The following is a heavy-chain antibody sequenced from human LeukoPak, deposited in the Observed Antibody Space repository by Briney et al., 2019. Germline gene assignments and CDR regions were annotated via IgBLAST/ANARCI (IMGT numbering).Heavy chain of an antibody. V-gene: IGHV1-18*01. CDR3: ARDLGIAARPVDY. D-gene: IGHD6-6*01. CDR2: ISAYNGNT. Sequence: APVKVSCKASGYTFTSYGISWVRQAPGQGLEWMGWISAYNGNTNYAQKLQGRVTMTTDTSTSTAHMELRSLRSDDTAVYYCARDLGIAARPVDYWGQGTLVTVSS. J-gene: IGHJ4*02. CDR1: GYTFTSYG.